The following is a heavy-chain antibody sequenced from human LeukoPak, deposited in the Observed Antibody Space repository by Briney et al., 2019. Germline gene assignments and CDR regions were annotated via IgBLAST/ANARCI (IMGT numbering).Heavy chain of an antibody. Sequence: SQTLSLTCAISRDSFSSNSAAWNWIRQSPSRGLEWLGRTYYRSKWYNEYAVFVKSRMTINPDTSKNQFSLQLNSLTPEDTAVYYCARFSRDAFDIWGQGTMVSVSS. J-gene: IGHJ3*02. D-gene: IGHD3-3*02. CDR1: RDSFSSNSAA. V-gene: IGHV6-1*01. CDR2: TYYRSKWYN. CDR3: ARFSRDAFDI.